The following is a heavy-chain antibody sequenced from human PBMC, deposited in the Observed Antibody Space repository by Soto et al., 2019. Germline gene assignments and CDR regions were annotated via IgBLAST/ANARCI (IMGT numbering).Heavy chain of an antibody. V-gene: IGHV4-59*08. D-gene: IGHD7-27*01. CDR2: IYYSGST. CDR1: GGSISSYY. Sequence: SETLSLTCTVSGGSISSYYWSWIRQPPGKGLEWIGYIYYSGSTNYNPSLKSRVTISVDTSKNQFSLKLSSVTAADTAVYYCARLEWGNNWFDPWGQGTLVTVSS. CDR3: ARLEWGNNWFDP. J-gene: IGHJ5*02.